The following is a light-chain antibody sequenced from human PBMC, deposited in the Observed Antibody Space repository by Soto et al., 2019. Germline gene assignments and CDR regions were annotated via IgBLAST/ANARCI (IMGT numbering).Light chain of an antibody. J-gene: IGKJ1*01. CDR2: DAS. CDR1: QSISSW. V-gene: IGKV1-5*01. CDR3: QEYNYSWA. Sequence: GDRVNITCRDSQSISSWLAWYQQKPENAPNLLIYDASHLESGVATRCSGGGSAKDFSLTIRILEHDVCVTYCCQEYNYSWAFGQGTKVDIK.